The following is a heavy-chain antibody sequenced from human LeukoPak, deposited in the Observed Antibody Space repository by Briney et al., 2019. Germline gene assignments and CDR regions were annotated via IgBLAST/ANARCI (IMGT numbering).Heavy chain of an antibody. Sequence: ETLSLTCSVSGGSISTTGYYWDWLRQSPGKGLEWIGYIYYSGSTNYNPSLKSRATISVDTSKKQFSLKLSSVTAADTAVYYCARMTRVYGAFDVWGQGTMLTVSS. CDR3: ARMTRVYGAFDV. D-gene: IGHD2-8*01. V-gene: IGHV4-61*05. J-gene: IGHJ3*01. CDR2: IYYSGST. CDR1: GGSISTTGYY.